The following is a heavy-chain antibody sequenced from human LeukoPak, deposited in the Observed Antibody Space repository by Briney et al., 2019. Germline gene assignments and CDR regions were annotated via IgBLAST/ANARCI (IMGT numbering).Heavy chain of an antibody. Sequence: GGSLRLSCAASGFTFSDYYMSWIRQAPGKGLEWVSYISSSGSTIYYADSLKGRFTISRDNAKNSLYLQMNSLRAEDTAVYYCARGYYNFWIGYRAEYYFDYWGQGTLVTVSS. J-gene: IGHJ4*02. CDR2: ISSSGSTI. D-gene: IGHD3-3*01. CDR3: ARGYYNFWIGYRAEYYFDY. V-gene: IGHV3-11*04. CDR1: GFTFSDYY.